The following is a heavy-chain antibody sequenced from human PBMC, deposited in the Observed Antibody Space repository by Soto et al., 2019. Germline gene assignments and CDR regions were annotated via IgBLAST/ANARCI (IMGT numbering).Heavy chain of an antibody. J-gene: IGHJ3*02. V-gene: IGHV3-23*01. CDR2: ISGSGRST. CDR1: GFTFSTYA. Sequence: PGGSLRLSCAASGFTFSTYAMNWVRQTPGKGLEWVSLISGSGRSTNYADSVKGRFTISRDNSKNTLYLQMNSLRAEDTAVYYCAKDSDYILSDAFDIWGQGTMVTVSS. D-gene: IGHD4-4*01. CDR3: AKDSDYILSDAFDI.